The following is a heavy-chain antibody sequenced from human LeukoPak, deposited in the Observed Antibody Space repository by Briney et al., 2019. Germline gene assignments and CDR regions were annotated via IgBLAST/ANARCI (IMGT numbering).Heavy chain of an antibody. CDR3: VKDTHIVVVTAKYYFDY. Sequence: GESLRLSCSASGFTFSSSAMHWVRQAPGKGLEYVSAISSNGDSTYYADSVKGRFTISRDNSKNTLYLQMSSLRAEDTAVYYCVKDTHIVVVTAKYYFDYWGQGTLVTVSS. D-gene: IGHD2-21*02. CDR2: ISSNGDST. V-gene: IGHV3-64D*09. J-gene: IGHJ4*02. CDR1: GFTFSSSA.